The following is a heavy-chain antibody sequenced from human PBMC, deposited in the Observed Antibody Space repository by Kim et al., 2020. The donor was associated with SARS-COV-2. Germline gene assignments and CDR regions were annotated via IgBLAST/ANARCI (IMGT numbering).Heavy chain of an antibody. V-gene: IGHV3-74*01. D-gene: IGHD3-22*01. CDR1: RFTISSYW. CDR3: ARRGYDSSGIDY. CDR2: MNTDGSTT. J-gene: IGHJ4*02. Sequence: GGSLRLSCAASRFTISSYWMHWVRQAPGKGLVWVSRMNTDGSTTNYADSVKGRFTISRDNAKNTLYLQMNNMRAEDTAVYYCARRGYDSSGIDYWGQGTLVTVSS.